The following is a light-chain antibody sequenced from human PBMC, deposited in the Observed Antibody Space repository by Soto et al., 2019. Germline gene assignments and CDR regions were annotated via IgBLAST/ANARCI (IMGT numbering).Light chain of an antibody. CDR1: QSVATW. CDR2: KAS. CDR3: QQYNSFWT. Sequence: DVQMTQSPSTLSASVGDRVTITCRARQSVATWLAWYQQKPGKAPKLLIYKASTLASGVPSRFSGSGSGTDFTLTISSLQPDDSATYYCQQYNSFWTFGQGNKVEIK. V-gene: IGKV1-5*03. J-gene: IGKJ1*01.